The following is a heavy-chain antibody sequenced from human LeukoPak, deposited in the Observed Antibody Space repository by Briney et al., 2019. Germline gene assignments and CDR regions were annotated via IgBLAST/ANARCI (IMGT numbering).Heavy chain of an antibody. CDR2: IDPNTGGT. Sequence: GASVKVSCKASGYTFTDYYIHWVRQAPGQGLEWMGWIDPNTGGTNYAQRFQGSVTMARDTSLSTVYMELRRLTSDDTAVFYCARGYCSGSKCSGFYKYYYLDVWGKGTTVTVSS. D-gene: IGHD3-10*02. V-gene: IGHV1-2*02. J-gene: IGHJ6*03. CDR1: GYTFTDYY. CDR3: ARGYCSGSKCSGFYKYYYLDV.